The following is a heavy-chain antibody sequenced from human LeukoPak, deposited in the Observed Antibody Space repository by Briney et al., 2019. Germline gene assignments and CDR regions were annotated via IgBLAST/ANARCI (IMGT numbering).Heavy chain of an antibody. V-gene: IGHV4-39*01. D-gene: IGHD5-12*01. Sequence: PSETLSLTCTVSGGSISSSSYYWGWIRQPRGKGLEGIGRIYYSGSTYDNPSLKSRVTISVDTSKTQFSLKLSSVTAADTAVYYCASGYVYFDYWGQGTLVTVSS. J-gene: IGHJ4*01. CDR2: IYYSGST. CDR3: ASGYVYFDY. CDR1: GGSISSSSYY.